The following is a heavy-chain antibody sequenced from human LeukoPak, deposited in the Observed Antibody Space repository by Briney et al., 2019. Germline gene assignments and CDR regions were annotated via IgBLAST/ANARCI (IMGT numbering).Heavy chain of an antibody. CDR2: INTDGSTT. CDR3: ARAVFWSGCYDY. V-gene: IGHV3-74*01. D-gene: IGHD3-3*01. J-gene: IGHJ4*02. Sequence: GGSLRLSCAASGFTLSGYRMHWVRQAPGKGLVWVSRINTDGSTTDYADSVKGRLTISRDNAKNTLYLQMNSLRDEDTAVYYCARAVFWSGCYDYWGQGTLVTVSS. CDR1: GFTLSGYR.